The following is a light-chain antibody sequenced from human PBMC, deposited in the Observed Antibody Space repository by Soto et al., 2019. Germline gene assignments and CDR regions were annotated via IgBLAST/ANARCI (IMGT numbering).Light chain of an antibody. Sequence: QSALTQPASVSGSPGQSITISCTGTSSDVGGYNYVSWYQQHPGKAPKLMIYEVSNRPSGVSNRFSGSKSGNTASLTISGLQAEDEADYYCSSYTSSSTRVVFGGGTKLTV. CDR3: SSYTSSSTRVV. CDR2: EVS. J-gene: IGLJ2*01. V-gene: IGLV2-14*01. CDR1: SSDVGGYNY.